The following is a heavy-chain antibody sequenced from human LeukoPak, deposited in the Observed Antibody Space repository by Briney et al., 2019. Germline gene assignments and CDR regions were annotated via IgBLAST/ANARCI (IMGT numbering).Heavy chain of an antibody. V-gene: IGHV3-30-3*01. CDR2: ISYDGSNK. CDR1: EFTFSSYA. Sequence: GGSLRLSCAASEFTFSSYAMHWVRQAPGKGLEWVAVISYDGSNKYYADSVKGRFTISRDNSKDTLYLQMNSLRAEDTAVYYCARGGYYDSSGYRLFDYWGQGTLVTVSS. CDR3: ARGGYYDSSGYRLFDY. J-gene: IGHJ4*02. D-gene: IGHD3-22*01.